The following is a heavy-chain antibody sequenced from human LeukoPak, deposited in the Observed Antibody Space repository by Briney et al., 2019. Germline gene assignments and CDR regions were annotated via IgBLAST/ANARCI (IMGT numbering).Heavy chain of an antibody. V-gene: IGHV1-69*04. CDR1: GGTFSSYA. CDR2: IIPILGIA. CDR3: ARDVWYYGSASYPNTYYYYGMDV. Sequence: SVKVSCKASGGTFSSYAISWVRQAPGQGLEWMGRIIPILGIANYAQKFQGRVTITADKSTSTAYMELSSLRSEDTAVYYCARDVWYYGSASYPNTYYYYGMDVWGQGTTVTVSS. D-gene: IGHD3-10*01. J-gene: IGHJ6*02.